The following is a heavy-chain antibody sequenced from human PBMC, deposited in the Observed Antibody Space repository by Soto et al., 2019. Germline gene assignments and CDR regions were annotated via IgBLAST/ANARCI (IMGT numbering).Heavy chain of an antibody. V-gene: IGHV3-23*01. Sequence: GGSLRLSCAASGFTFSSYAMSWVRQAPGKGLEWVSAISGSGGSTYYADSVKGRFTISRDNSKNTLYLQMNSLRAEDTAVYYCAKTLYSSSWYYYYYGMDVWGQGTTVTVSS. J-gene: IGHJ6*02. CDR3: AKTLYSSSWYYYYYGMDV. CDR1: GFTFSSYA. CDR2: ISGSGGST. D-gene: IGHD6-13*01.